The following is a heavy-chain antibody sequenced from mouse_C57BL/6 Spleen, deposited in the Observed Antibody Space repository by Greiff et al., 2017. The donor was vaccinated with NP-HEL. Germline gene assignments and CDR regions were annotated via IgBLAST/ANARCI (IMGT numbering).Heavy chain of an antibody. Sequence: EVKLLESGGGLVKPGGSLKLSCAASGFTFSDYGMHWVRQAPEKGLEWVAYISSGSSTIYYADTVKGRFTISRDNAKNTLFLQMTSLRSEDTAMYYCARDYYGSSPSDYWGQGTSVTVSS. V-gene: IGHV5-17*01. CDR2: ISSGSSTI. CDR1: GFTFSDYG. CDR3: ARDYYGSSPSDY. D-gene: IGHD1-1*01. J-gene: IGHJ4*01.